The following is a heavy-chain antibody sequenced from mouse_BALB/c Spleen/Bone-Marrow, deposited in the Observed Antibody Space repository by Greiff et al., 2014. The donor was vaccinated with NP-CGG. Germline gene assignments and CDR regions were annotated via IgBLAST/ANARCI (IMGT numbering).Heavy chain of an antibody. CDR3: AREVLRDYFDY. V-gene: IGHV5-12-1*01. CDR1: GFAFSSYD. CDR2: ISSGGGST. J-gene: IGHJ2*01. D-gene: IGHD1-1*01. Sequence: VQLKESGGGFVKPGGALKLSCAASGFAFSSYDMSWGRQTPGKRLEGVAYISSGGGSTYYPDTVKGRFTISRDNAKNTLYLQMSSLKSEDTAMYYCAREVLRDYFDYWGQGTTLTVSS.